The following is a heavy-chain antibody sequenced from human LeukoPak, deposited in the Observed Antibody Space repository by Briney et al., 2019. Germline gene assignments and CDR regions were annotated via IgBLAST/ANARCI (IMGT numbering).Heavy chain of an antibody. Sequence: ASVKVSCKASGHTFTRYGISWGRQAPGQGLEWRGWISAYNGNTNYAQKLQGRVTTTTDTSTSTAYMELRSLRSDDTAVYYCARDPSVDTAIGFDYWGQGTLVTVSS. CDR2: ISAYNGNT. CDR3: ARDPSVDTAIGFDY. CDR1: GHTFTRYG. V-gene: IGHV1-18*04. J-gene: IGHJ4*02. D-gene: IGHD5-18*01.